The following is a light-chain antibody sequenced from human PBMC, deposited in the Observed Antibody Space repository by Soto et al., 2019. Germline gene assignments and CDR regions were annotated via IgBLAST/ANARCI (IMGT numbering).Light chain of an antibody. V-gene: IGLV2-23*01. CDR2: EGS. J-gene: IGLJ3*02. Sequence: QSVLTQPASVSGSPGQSITISCTGTSSDVGSYNFVSWYQQHPGKAPKLMIYEGSKRPSGVSNRFSGSKSGNTASLTISRLQAEDEADYYCCSYAGDSAWVFGGGTKVTVL. CDR3: CSYAGDSAWV. CDR1: SSDVGSYNF.